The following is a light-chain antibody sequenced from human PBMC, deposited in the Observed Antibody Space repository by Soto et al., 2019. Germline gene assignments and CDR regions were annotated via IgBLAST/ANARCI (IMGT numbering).Light chain of an antibody. CDR3: QQYDTYSPT. CDR2: DAS. V-gene: IGKV3-15*01. J-gene: IGKJ1*01. Sequence: EIVMTQSPATLSVSPGERATLSCRASESVSSKLVWYQQKPGQAPRLLIHDASTRATGIPARFSGSGSGTEFILTISSVESEDFAIYYCQQYDTYSPTFGQGTKVEIK. CDR1: ESVSSK.